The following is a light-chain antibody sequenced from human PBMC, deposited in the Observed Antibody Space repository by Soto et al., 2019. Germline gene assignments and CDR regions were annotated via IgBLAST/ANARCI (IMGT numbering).Light chain of an antibody. V-gene: IGKV1-39*01. CDR3: QQTYSTPYT. CDR2: TSG. Sequence: IHMTQSPSSLSASVGDRITVTCRASQRITTYVNWYQLKPGEAPKLLISTSGTLQRGVPSRFSGSGSGTYFTLTITLLQPADFATYFCQQTYSTPYTFGQGTKLEIK. CDR1: QRITTY. J-gene: IGKJ2*01.